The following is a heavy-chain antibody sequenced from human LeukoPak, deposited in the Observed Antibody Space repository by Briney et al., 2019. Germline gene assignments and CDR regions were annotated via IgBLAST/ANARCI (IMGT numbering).Heavy chain of an antibody. CDR1: GFAFSTYG. J-gene: IGHJ4*02. CDR2: IQYDGRNK. V-gene: IGHV3-30*02. Sequence: PGGSLRLSCAASGFAFSTYGMHWVRQAPGKGLEWVAYIQYDGRNKQYADSVKGRFTISRDNSKNTLYLQMNMLKADDTALYYCAKKEAGNGDRFDSWGQGTLLTVSS. CDR3: AKKEAGNGDRFDS. D-gene: IGHD2-8*01.